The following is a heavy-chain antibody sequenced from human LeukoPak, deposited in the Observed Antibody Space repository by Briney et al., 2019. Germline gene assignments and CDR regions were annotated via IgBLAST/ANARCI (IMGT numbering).Heavy chain of an antibody. CDR3: ARPFRH. V-gene: IGHV3-7*03. CDR2: IKRDGSEK. J-gene: IGHJ4*02. Sequence: GGSLRLSCAASGFTFSNDWMTWVRQAPGKGLEGVANIKRDGSEKYYMDSVRGRFTISRDNAKNSVYLQMNSLRAEDTAVYYCARPFRHWGQGTLVTVSS. CDR1: GFTFSNDW.